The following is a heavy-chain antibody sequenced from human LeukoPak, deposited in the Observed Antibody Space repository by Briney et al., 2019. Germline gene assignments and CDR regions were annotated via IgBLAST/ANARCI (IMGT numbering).Heavy chain of an antibody. CDR2: IYTSGST. V-gene: IGHV4-61*02. CDR3: ARDGGSSWYDPYYYYYMDV. J-gene: IGHJ6*03. CDR1: GGSISSGSYY. D-gene: IGHD6-13*01. Sequence: SQTLSLTCTVSGGSISSGSYYWSWIRQPAGKGLEWTGRIYTSGSTNYNPSLKSRVTISVDTSKNQFSLKLSSVTAADTAVYYCARDGGSSWYDPYYYYYMDVWGKGTTVTASS.